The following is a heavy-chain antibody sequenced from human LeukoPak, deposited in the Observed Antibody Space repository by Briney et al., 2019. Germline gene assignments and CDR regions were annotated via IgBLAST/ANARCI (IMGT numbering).Heavy chain of an antibody. CDR1: GVTVSSDY. J-gene: IGHJ4*02. V-gene: IGHV3-53*04. D-gene: IGHD2/OR15-2a*01. Sequence: GGSLRLSCAVSGVTVSSDYMSWVRQAPGKGLEWVSVIYRDGNTYYADSVKGRFTISRHNSKNTLFLQMDSLRTEDTAIYYCANRMTFGGQGTLVTVSS. CDR3: ANRMTF. CDR2: IYRDGNT.